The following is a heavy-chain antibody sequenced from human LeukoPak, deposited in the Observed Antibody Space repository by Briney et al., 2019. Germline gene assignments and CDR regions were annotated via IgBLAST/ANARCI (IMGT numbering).Heavy chain of an antibody. CDR1: GYTFTSYG. CDR3: ARDRDTMIETDAFDI. CDR2: IIPIFGTA. Sequence: ASVKVSCKASGYTFTSYGISWVRQAPGQGLEWMGGIIPIFGTANYAQKFQGRATITADGSTSTAYMELSSLRSEDTAVYYCARDRDTMIETDAFDIWGQGTMVTVSS. V-gene: IGHV1-69*13. D-gene: IGHD3-22*01. J-gene: IGHJ3*02.